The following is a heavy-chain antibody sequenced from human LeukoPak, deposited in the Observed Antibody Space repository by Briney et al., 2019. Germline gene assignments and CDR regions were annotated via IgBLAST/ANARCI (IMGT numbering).Heavy chain of an antibody. J-gene: IGHJ5*02. V-gene: IGHV1-8*03. Sequence: VASVKVSCKASGYTFTSYDINWVRQATGQGLEWMGWMNPNSGNTGYAQKFQGRVTITRNTSISTAYMELSSLRSEDTAVYYCARAYSGVHPAFDPWGQGTLVTVSS. CDR2: MNPNSGNT. CDR1: GYTFTSYD. D-gene: IGHD2-15*01. CDR3: ARAYSGVHPAFDP.